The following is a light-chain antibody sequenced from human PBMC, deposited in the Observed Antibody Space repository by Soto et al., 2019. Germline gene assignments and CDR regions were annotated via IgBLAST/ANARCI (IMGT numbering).Light chain of an antibody. CDR1: QSIDSY. V-gene: IGKV1-39*01. CDR2: VAS. J-gene: IGKJ2*01. CDR3: QQSYSIPYT. Sequence: DIQMTQSPSSLSASVGDRVTITCRASQSIDSYLYWYQQKPGKAPKPLIYVASSLQSGVPSRFSGSGSGTDFNLAISSLQPEDFATYYCQQSYSIPYTFGQGTKLEIK.